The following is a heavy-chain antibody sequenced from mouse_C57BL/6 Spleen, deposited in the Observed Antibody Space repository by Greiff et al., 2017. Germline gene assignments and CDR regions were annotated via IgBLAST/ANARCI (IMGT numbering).Heavy chain of an antibody. V-gene: IGHV5-6*01. Sequence: EVQLVESGGDLVKPGGSLELSCAASGFTFSSYGMSWVRQTPDKRLEWVATISSGGSYTYYPASVEGRFTISRDNAKNTLYLQMSSLKSEDTAMYYCARHGGSYYFDYWGQGTTLTVSS. J-gene: IGHJ2*01. CDR3: ARHGGSYYFDY. CDR2: ISSGGSYT. CDR1: GFTFSSYG.